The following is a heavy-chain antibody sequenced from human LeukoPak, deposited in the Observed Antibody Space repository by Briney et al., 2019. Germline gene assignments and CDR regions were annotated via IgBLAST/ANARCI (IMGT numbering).Heavy chain of an antibody. D-gene: IGHD4-17*01. Sequence: GGSLRLSCAASGFTFSSYSMNWVRQAPGKGLEWVSYISSSSSTIYYADSVKGRFTISRDNSKNTLYLQMNSLRAEDTAVYYCARGQNWSYDYGDYGLWYFDLWGRGTLVTVSS. CDR3: ARGQNWSYDYGDYGLWYFDL. V-gene: IGHV3-48*01. J-gene: IGHJ2*01. CDR1: GFTFSSYS. CDR2: ISSSSSTI.